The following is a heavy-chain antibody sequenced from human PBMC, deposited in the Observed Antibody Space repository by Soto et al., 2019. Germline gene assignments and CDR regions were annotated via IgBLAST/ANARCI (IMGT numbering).Heavy chain of an antibody. CDR3: ARDGGLEYSFDP. D-gene: IGHD6-6*01. V-gene: IGHV3-30-3*01. CDR1: GFTFSSYA. Sequence: QVQLVESGGGVVQPGRSLRLSCAASGFTFSSYAMHWVRQAPGKGLEWVAVISYDGSNKYYADSVKGRFTISRDNSKNTLYLQMNSLRAEDTAVYYCARDGGLEYSFDPWGQGTLVTVSS. CDR2: ISYDGSNK. J-gene: IGHJ5*02.